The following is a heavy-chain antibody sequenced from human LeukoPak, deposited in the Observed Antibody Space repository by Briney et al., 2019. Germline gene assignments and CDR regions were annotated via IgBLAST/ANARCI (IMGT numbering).Heavy chain of an antibody. V-gene: IGHV3-23*01. J-gene: IGHJ4*02. Sequence: GGSLRLSCAASGFTFSSYAMHWVRQAPGKGLEWVSTISGSSGSTYYADSVKGRFTISRDNSKNTLYLQMNSLRAEDTAVYYCAKPPTYDYDSSGPYWGQGTLVTVSS. CDR1: GFTFSSYA. CDR3: AKPPTYDYDSSGPY. CDR2: ISGSSGST. D-gene: IGHD3-22*01.